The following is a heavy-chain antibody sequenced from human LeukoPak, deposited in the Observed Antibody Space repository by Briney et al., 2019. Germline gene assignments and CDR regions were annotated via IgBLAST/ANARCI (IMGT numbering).Heavy chain of an antibody. CDR1: GGTFSSYA. J-gene: IGHJ4*02. Sequence: SVKVSCKASGGTFSSYAISWVRQAPGQGLEWMGGIIPIFGTANYAQKFQGRITITTDESTSTAYMELSSLRSEDTAVYYCAKTTVTTEGIDYWGQGTLVTVSS. CDR3: AKTTVTTEGIDY. D-gene: IGHD4-17*01. CDR2: IIPIFGTA. V-gene: IGHV1-69*05.